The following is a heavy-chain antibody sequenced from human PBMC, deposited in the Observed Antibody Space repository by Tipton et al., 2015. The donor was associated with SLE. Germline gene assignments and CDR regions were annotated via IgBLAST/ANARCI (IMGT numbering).Heavy chain of an antibody. J-gene: IGHJ4*02. D-gene: IGHD3-22*01. V-gene: IGHV3-30*14. CDR1: GFTFSSYA. CDR2: ISYDGTNT. CDR3: AKGSDYYDSSGYFDC. Sequence: SLRLSCAVSGFTFSSYAMHWVRQAPGKGLEWVALISYDGTNTYYADSVKGRFTISRHNSKNTLYLQMNSLRAEDTAVYYCAKGSDYYDSSGYFDCWGQGTLVTVSS.